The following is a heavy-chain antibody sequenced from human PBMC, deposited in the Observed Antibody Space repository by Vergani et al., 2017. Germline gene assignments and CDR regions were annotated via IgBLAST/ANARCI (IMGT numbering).Heavy chain of an antibody. D-gene: IGHD1-1*01. Sequence: QVQLVQSGAEVKKPGASVKVSCKASGYTFTDYFMHWVRQAPGQGLEWMGWINPNSGGTNDAQKFQGRVTMTRAASINTAYMELSKIRSEDTAVHYCARVGASHNRDYFDYWGQGTLVTVSS. CDR3: ARVGASHNRDYFDY. J-gene: IGHJ4*02. CDR1: GYTFTDYF. CDR2: INPNSGGT. V-gene: IGHV1-2*02.